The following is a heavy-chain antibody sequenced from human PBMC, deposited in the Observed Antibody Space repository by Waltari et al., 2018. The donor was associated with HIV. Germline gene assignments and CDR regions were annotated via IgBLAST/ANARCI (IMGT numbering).Heavy chain of an antibody. CDR3: ARGKDTYYGSADYYYYGMDV. Sequence: QVQLVQSGAEVKKPGSSVKVSCKASGGTFSSYAISWVRQAPGQGLEWMGGIIPICGTANYAQKFQGRGTITADKSTSTAYMELSSLRSEDTAVYYCARGKDTYYGSADYYYYGMDVWGQGTTVTVSS. J-gene: IGHJ6*02. CDR1: GGTFSSYA. CDR2: IIPICGTA. V-gene: IGHV1-69*06. D-gene: IGHD2-21*01.